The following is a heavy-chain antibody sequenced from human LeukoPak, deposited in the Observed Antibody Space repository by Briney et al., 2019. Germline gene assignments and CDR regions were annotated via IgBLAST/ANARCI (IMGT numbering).Heavy chain of an antibody. D-gene: IGHD2-2*01. CDR2: IIPILGIA. Sequence: SVKVLWKASGGTFSSNAISWVRQDHGQGLEWMGRIIPILGIANYAQKFQGRVTITADKSTSTAYMELSSLRSEDTAVYYCARDYTEDIVVVPAAIYYYYGMDVWGQGTTVTVSS. V-gene: IGHV1-69*04. CDR3: ARDYTEDIVVVPAAIYYYYGMDV. CDR1: GGTFSSNA. J-gene: IGHJ6*02.